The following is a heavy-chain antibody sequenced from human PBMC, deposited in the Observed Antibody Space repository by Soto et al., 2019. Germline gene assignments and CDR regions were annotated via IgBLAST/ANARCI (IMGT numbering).Heavy chain of an antibody. J-gene: IGHJ4*02. CDR2: INSDGSST. D-gene: IGHD2-2*01. CDR1: QFTFSSNW. V-gene: IGHV3-74*01. Sequence: GGSLRLTCAASQFTFSSNWMHWVRQAPGKGLVWVSRINSDGSSTNYADSVKGRFTISRDNAKNTLYLQMNSLRAEDTAVYYCASHTLSAFDYWGQGTLVTVSS. CDR3: ASHTLSAFDY.